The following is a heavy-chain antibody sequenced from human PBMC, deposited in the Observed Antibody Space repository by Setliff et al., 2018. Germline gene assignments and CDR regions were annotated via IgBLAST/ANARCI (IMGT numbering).Heavy chain of an antibody. CDR3: ASANTTGYYYFDY. Sequence: GGSLRLSCAASGLIFTSYSMNWVRQAPGKGLEWVSSISSSSAYIYYADSVKGRFTISRDNVKNSVYLQMNSLRAEDTAVYYCASANTTGYYYFDYWGQGTLVTVSS. V-gene: IGHV3-21*01. D-gene: IGHD1-26*01. J-gene: IGHJ4*02. CDR1: GLIFTSYS. CDR2: ISSSSAYI.